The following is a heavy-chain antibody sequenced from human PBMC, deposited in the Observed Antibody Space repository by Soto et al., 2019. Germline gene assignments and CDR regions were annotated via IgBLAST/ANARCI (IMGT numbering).Heavy chain of an antibody. V-gene: IGHV3-23*01. Sequence: PGGSLRLSCAASGFTFSSYAMSWVRQAPGKGLEWVSAISGSGGSTYYADSVKGRFTISRDNSKNTPYLQMNSLRAEDTAVYYCAKTGHDDGYYDSSGYDYWGQGTLVTVSS. CDR2: ISGSGGST. D-gene: IGHD3-22*01. CDR1: GFTFSSYA. CDR3: AKTGHDDGYYDSSGYDY. J-gene: IGHJ4*02.